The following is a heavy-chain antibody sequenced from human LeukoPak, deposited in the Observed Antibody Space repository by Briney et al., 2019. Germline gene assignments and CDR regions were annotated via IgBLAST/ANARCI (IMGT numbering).Heavy chain of an antibody. CDR2: IWYDGSNK. CDR3: ARALPYSSQGID. V-gene: IGHV3-33*01. J-gene: IGHJ4*02. D-gene: IGHD2-21*01. Sequence: PGRSLRLSCAASGFTSSSYGMHWVRQAPGKGLEWVAVIWYDGSNKYYADSVKGRFTISRDNAKDTLYLQMNSLRAGDTAVYYCARALPYSSQGIDWGQGTLVTV. CDR1: GFTSSSYG.